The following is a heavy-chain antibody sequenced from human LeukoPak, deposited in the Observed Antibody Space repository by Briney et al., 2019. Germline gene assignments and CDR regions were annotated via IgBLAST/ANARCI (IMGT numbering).Heavy chain of an antibody. V-gene: IGHV3-64D*06. CDR3: VKAPSSIAAAGRFDY. D-gene: IGHD6-13*01. CDR2: ISSNGGST. CDR1: GITFGSYA. J-gene: IGHJ4*02. Sequence: GGSLRLSCAASGITFGSYAMHWVRQAPGKGLEYVSAISSNGGSTYYADSVKGRFTISRDNSKNTLYLQMSSLRAEDTAVYYCVKAPSSIAAAGRFDYWGQGTLVTVSS.